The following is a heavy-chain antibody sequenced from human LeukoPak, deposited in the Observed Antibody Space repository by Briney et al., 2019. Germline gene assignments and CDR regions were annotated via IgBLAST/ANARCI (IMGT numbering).Heavy chain of an antibody. CDR2: IYTSGST. CDR3: ARDHGGYFDY. J-gene: IGHJ4*02. V-gene: IGHV4-61*02. CDR1: GGFISSGSYY. D-gene: IGHD3-16*01. Sequence: KASETLSLTCTVSGGFISSGSYYWSWIGQPAGKGLEWIGRIYTSGSTNYNPSLKSRVTISVDTSKNQYSLKLNSVTPEDAAVYYCARDHGGYFDYWGQGTLVTVSS.